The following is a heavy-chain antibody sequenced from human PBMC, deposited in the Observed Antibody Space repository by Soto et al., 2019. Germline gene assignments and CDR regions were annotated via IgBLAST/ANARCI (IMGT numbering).Heavy chain of an antibody. CDR2: IGSSGTTT. J-gene: IGHJ4*02. D-gene: IGHD2-15*01. V-gene: IGHV3-21*04. CDR3: AREVVAAADY. Sequence: GVSQRLSCAASGFTFSSYAVNWVRKAPGKGLEWVLSIGSSGTTTYYADSVKGRFTISRDNAKNSLYLQMNSLRAEDTAVYYCAREVVAAADYWGQGTLVTVSS. CDR1: GFTFSSYA.